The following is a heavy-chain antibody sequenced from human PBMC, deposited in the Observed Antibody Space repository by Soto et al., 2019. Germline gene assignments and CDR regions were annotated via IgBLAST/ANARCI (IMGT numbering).Heavy chain of an antibody. CDR2: ISNDGSNK. D-gene: IGHD2-2*01. CDR1: GFTFSNYA. V-gene: IGHV3-30-3*01. J-gene: IGHJ4*02. CDR3: ARAYQLLTYYFDY. Sequence: QVQVVESGGGVVQPGRSLRLSCAASGFTFSNYAMHWVRQAPGKGLEWVAVISNDGSNKYYEASVKGRFTSSRDNSKNTLYLQMNSLSAEDTAVYYCARAYQLLTYYFDYWGQGTLVTVSS.